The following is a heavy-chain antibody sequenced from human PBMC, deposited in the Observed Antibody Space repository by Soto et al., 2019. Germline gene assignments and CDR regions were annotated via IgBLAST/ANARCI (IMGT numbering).Heavy chain of an antibody. CDR3: ARDVIAPRYFAAGFFDY. D-gene: IGHD3-9*01. J-gene: IGHJ4*02. CDR1: GFTFSSYW. Sequence: GGSLRLSCAASGFTFSSYWMSWVRQAPGKGLEWVANIKQDGSEKYYVDSVKGRFTISRDNAKNSLYLQMNSLRAEDTAVYYCARDVIAPRYFAAGFFDYWGQGTLVTVSP. CDR2: IKQDGSEK. V-gene: IGHV3-7*01.